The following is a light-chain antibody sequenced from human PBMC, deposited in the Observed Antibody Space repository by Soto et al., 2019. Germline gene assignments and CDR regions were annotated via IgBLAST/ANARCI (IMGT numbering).Light chain of an antibody. V-gene: IGLV2-14*01. J-gene: IGLJ3*02. Sequence: QSALTQPASVSGSPGQSITISCTGTNSDVGGYNYVSWYQQHPDKAPKLIIYEVSNRPSGVSLRFSGSKSANTASLTISGLQAEDEADYYCSSYTTTYTVLFGGGTKGTVL. CDR2: EVS. CDR1: NSDVGGYNY. CDR3: SSYTTTYTVL.